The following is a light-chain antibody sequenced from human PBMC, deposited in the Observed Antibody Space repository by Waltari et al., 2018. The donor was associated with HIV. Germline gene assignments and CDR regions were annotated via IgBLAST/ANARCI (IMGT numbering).Light chain of an antibody. CDR1: SSNIGSNFD. V-gene: IGLV1-40*01. CDR3: QSFDNSLNGYV. CDR2: ANS. Sequence: QSVLTQPPSVSGAPGQRVTISCTGSSSNIGSNFDVHWYQLPPGSAPKLLIFANSTRPSGVPDRFSASKSATSASLAISGLQPEDEAEYYCQSFDNSLNGYVFGTGTTVNVL. J-gene: IGLJ1*01.